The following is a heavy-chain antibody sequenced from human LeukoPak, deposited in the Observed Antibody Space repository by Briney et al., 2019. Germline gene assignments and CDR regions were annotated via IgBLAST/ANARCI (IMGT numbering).Heavy chain of an antibody. CDR2: TNHSGSS. J-gene: IGHJ3*02. CDR3: ARSLYYYDSSGYYDAFDI. Sequence: SETLSLTCTVSGGSISSYYWSWIRQPPGKGLEWIGETNHSGSSNYSPSLKSRVTISVDTSKNQFSLKLSSVTAADTAVYSCARSLYYYDSSGYYDAFDIWGQGTMVTVSS. CDR1: GGSISSYY. V-gene: IGHV4-34*01. D-gene: IGHD3-22*01.